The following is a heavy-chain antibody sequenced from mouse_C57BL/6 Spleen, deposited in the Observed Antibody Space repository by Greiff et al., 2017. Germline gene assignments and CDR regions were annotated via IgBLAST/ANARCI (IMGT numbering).Heavy chain of an antibody. V-gene: IGHV1-64*01. D-gene: IGHD3-3*01. CDR3: ARKDGDYYAMDY. CDR1: GYTFTSYW. CDR2: INPNSGST. J-gene: IGHJ4*01. Sequence: VQLQQPGAELVKPGASVKLSCRASGYTFTSYWMPWVKQRPGQGLEWIGMINPNSGSTNYNEKLKSKATLTVDKSSSTAYMQLSSLTSEDSAVYYCARKDGDYYAMDYWGQGTSVTVSS.